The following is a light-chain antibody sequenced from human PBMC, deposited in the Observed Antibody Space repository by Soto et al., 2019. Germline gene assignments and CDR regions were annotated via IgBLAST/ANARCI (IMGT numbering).Light chain of an antibody. J-gene: IGKJ4*01. V-gene: IGKV4-1*01. Sequence: DIVMTQSPDSLAVSLGERATINCKSSQSLLYRSNNKNHLAWYQQKPGQPPQLIIYWASTRESGVPERFSGSGSGTDFTLTISSLEAEDVAFYWCQQYFDVPFTFGGGTKVDIK. CDR3: QQYFDVPFT. CDR1: QSLLYRSNNKNH. CDR2: WAS.